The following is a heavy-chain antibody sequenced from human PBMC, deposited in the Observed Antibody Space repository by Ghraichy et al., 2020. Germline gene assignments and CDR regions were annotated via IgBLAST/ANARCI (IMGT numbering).Heavy chain of an antibody. CDR3: ATVRPGESSWIY. CDR1: GYTFTRYG. Sequence: ASVKVSCQASGYTFTRYGISWVRQAPGQGLEWMGWISTYNRHANYAQNLQGRLTMTTDTSTSTAYMELRSLRYDDTAVYYCATVRPGESSWIYWGQGTLVTVSS. D-gene: IGHD6-13*01. CDR2: ISTYNRHA. J-gene: IGHJ4*02. V-gene: IGHV1-18*01.